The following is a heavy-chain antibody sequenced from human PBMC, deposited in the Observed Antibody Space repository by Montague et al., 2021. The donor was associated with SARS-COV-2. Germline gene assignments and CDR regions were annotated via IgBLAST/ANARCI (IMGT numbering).Heavy chain of an antibody. CDR1: GGSISSSSYY. Sequence: SETLSLTCTVSGGSISSSSYYWGWIRQPPGKGLEWIGSIYYSGSTYYNPSLKSRVTISVDTSKNQFSLKLSSVTAADTAVYYCARQRRGGLVSTPRFFDYWGQETLVTVSS. CDR2: IYYSGST. D-gene: IGHD6-19*01. V-gene: IGHV4-39*01. CDR3: ARQRRGGLVSTPRFFDY. J-gene: IGHJ4*02.